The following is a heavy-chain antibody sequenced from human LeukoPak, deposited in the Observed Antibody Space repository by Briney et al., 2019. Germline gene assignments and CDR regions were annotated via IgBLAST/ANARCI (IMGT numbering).Heavy chain of an antibody. J-gene: IGHJ4*02. Sequence: GGSLRLSCVASGFSFSSYSMNWVRQAPEKGLEWVSSLSGGNSYVDYAESVKGRFTISRDNAKNSLYLQMNSLRAGDTAMYYCARRSILTGYPIDYWGQGTLVTVSS. V-gene: IGHV3-21*01. CDR1: GFSFSSYS. CDR3: ARRSILTGYPIDY. D-gene: IGHD3-9*01. CDR2: LSGGNSYV.